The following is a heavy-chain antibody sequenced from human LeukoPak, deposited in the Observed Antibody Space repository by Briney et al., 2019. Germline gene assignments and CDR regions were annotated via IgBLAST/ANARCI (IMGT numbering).Heavy chain of an antibody. CDR3: ARDGGYYYDSSGYPEY. J-gene: IGHJ4*02. V-gene: IGHV1-18*01. D-gene: IGHD3-22*01. CDR2: ICAYNGNT. Sequence: ASVKVSCKASGYTFTSYGISWVRQAPGQGLEWMGWICAYNGNTNYAQNLQGRVTITTDTSTSAAYMELRSLRSDGTAVYYCARDGGYYYDSSGYPEYWGQGTLVTVFS. CDR1: GYTFTSYG.